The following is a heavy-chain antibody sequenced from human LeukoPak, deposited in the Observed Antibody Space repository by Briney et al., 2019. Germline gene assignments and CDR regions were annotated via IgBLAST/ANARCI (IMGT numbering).Heavy chain of an antibody. J-gene: IGHJ4*02. D-gene: IGHD3-16*02. CDR2: INHSGST. Sequence: KPSETLSLTCAVYGGSFSGYYWSWIRQPPGKGLEWIGEINHSGSTNYNPSLKSRVTISVDTSKNQFSLKLSSVTAADTAVYYCARMYYDYVWGSYRSPDYWGQGTLVTVSS. CDR3: ARMYYDYVWGSYRSPDY. CDR1: GGSFSGYY. V-gene: IGHV4-34*01.